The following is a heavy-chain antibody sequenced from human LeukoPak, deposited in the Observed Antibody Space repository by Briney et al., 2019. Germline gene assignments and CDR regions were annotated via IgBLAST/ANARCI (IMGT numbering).Heavy chain of an antibody. J-gene: IGHJ6*02. D-gene: IGHD5-18*01. V-gene: IGHV1-2*02. Sequence: ASVKVSCKASGYTFTGYYMHWVRQAPGQGLEWMGWINPNSGGTNYAQKFQGRVTMTRDTSISTAYMELSRPRSDDTAVYYCASPDVDTAMVTYYYYYGMDVWGQGTTVTVSS. CDR1: GYTFTGYY. CDR2: INPNSGGT. CDR3: ASPDVDTAMVTYYYYYGMDV.